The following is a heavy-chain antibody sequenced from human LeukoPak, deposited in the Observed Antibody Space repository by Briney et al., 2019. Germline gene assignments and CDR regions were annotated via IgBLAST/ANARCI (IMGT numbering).Heavy chain of an antibody. D-gene: IGHD5-18*01. J-gene: IGHJ4*02. V-gene: IGHV3-7*01. CDR2: IKQDGSEK. CDR3: ARGGNTAMVRFFGY. Sequence: GGSLRLSCAASGFTFSSYWMSWVRQAPGKGLEWVANIKQDGSEKYYVDSVKGRFTISRDNAKNSLYLQMNSLRAEDTAVYYCARGGNTAMVRFFGYWGQGTLVTVSS. CDR1: GFTFSSYW.